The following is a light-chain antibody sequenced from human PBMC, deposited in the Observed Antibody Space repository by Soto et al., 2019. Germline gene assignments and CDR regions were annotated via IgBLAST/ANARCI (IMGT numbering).Light chain of an antibody. CDR2: EVS. CDR1: SSDVGAYTY. V-gene: IGLV2-14*01. Sequence: QSALTQPASVSGSPGQSIIISCTGTSSDVGAYTYVSWYQQHPGKAPKLMIFEVSDRPSGVSNRFSGSKSGNTASLTISGLQAEDEADYYCSSYTTSNTLVFGGGTKVTVL. J-gene: IGLJ2*01. CDR3: SSYTTSNTLV.